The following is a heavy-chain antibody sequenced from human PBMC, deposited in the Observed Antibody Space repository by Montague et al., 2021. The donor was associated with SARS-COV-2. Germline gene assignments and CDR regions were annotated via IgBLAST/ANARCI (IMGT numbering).Heavy chain of an antibody. CDR3: ARDATMVSHSYFDY. D-gene: IGHD4/OR15-4a*01. V-gene: IGHV4-34*01. Sequence: SETLSLTCAVYGGSSSGYYWSWIRQPPGKGLEWIWEIYHSGSTNYNPSLKSRVTISVDTSKNQFSLKLSSVTAADTAVYYCARDATMVSHSYFDYWGQGTLVTVSS. CDR2: IYHSGST. CDR1: GGSSSGYY. J-gene: IGHJ4*02.